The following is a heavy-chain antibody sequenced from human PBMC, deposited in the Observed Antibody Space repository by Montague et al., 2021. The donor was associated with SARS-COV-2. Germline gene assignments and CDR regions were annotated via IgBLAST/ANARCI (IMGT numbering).Heavy chain of an antibody. J-gene: IGHJ3*02. Sequence: SETLSLTCTVSGGSISSYYWSWIRQPPGKGLEWIGHIYYSGSTNXXPSLKSRVTISVDTSKNQFSLKLSSVTAADTAVYYCARGSGWMGNAFDNWGQGTMVTVSS. D-gene: IGHD6-19*01. CDR1: GGSISSYY. CDR2: IYYSGST. CDR3: ARGSGWMGNAFDN. V-gene: IGHV4-59*01.